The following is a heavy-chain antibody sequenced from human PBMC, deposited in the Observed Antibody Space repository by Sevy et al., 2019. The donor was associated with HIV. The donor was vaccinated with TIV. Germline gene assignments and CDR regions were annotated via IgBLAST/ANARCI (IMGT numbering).Heavy chain of an antibody. D-gene: IGHD6-6*01. CDR1: GYSFTSYW. CDR2: IYPGDSDT. J-gene: IGHJ6*03. Sequence: GKSLKISCKGSGYSFTSYWIGWVRQMPGKGLEWMGIIYPGDSDTRYSPSFQGQVTISADKSISTAYLQWSSLKASDTAMYYCARRVYSSSSSLSLYYYYMDVWGKGTTVTVSS. CDR3: ARRVYSSSSSLSLYYYYMDV. V-gene: IGHV5-51*01.